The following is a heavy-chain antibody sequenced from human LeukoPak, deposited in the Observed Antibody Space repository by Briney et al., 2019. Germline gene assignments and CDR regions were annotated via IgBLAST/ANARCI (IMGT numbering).Heavy chain of an antibody. CDR1: GGSISTYY. CDR3: AASYYYYSSGPRPYYFDF. CDR2: IYYSGST. D-gene: IGHD3-22*01. Sequence: SETLSLTCTVSGGSISTYYWSWIRQPPGKGVEWIGYIYYSGSTNYNPSLKSRVTISVDTSKNQFSLKLSSVTAADTAVYYCAASYYYYSSGPRPYYFDFWGQGTLVTVSS. V-gene: IGHV4-59*08. J-gene: IGHJ4*02.